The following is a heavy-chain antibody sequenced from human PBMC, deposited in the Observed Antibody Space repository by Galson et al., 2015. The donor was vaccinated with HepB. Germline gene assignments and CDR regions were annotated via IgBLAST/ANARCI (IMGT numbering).Heavy chain of an antibody. Sequence: SVKVSCKASGGTFSSYAISWVRQAPGQGLEWMGGIIPIFGTANYAQKFQGRVTITADKSTSTAYMELSSLRSEDTAVYYCARGVGLVVIAYFDYWGQGTLVTVSS. CDR1: GGTFSSYA. V-gene: IGHV1-69*06. J-gene: IGHJ4*02. CDR3: ARGVGLVVIAYFDY. CDR2: IIPIFGTA. D-gene: IGHD3-22*01.